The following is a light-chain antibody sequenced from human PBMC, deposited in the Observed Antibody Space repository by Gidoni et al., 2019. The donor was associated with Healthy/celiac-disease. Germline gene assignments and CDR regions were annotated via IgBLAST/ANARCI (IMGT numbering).Light chain of an antibody. V-gene: IGLV1-51*02. Sequence: QSVLTQPPSVAAAPGQKVTISCSGSSSNSGNNYVSWYQQLPGPAPKLLIYENNKRPSGIPDRFSGSKSGTSATLGITGLQTGDEADYYCGTWDSSLSAGYVFGTGTKVTVL. CDR1: SSNSGNNY. CDR3: GTWDSSLSAGYV. J-gene: IGLJ1*01. CDR2: ENN.